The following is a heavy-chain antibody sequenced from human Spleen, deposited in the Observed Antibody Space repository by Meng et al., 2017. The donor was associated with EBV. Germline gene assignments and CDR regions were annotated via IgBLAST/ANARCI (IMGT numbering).Heavy chain of an antibody. V-gene: IGHV7-4-1*02. CDR3: ARGYNAWIQIPFY. CDR2: INTNTGEA. J-gene: IGHJ4*02. D-gene: IGHD5-18*01. CDR1: GYTFTSYV. Sequence: QVRLVQSGSELKKPGASVGVSCKASGYTFTSYVMNWVRQAPGQGLEWVGWINTNTGEARYAQGFTGRFVFSLDTSVSTAHLQISSLMAEDTAVYYCARGYNAWIQIPFYWGQGTLVTASS.